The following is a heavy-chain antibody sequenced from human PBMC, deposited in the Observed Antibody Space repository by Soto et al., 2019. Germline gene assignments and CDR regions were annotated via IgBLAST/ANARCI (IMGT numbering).Heavy chain of an antibody. CDR1: GYTFTNYG. D-gene: IGHD3-10*01. Sequence: QVQLVQSGGEVKKPGASVKVSCKASGYTFTNYGISWVRQAPGQGLEGMGWINVYNGNTKYAQKVQGRVTMTTDTSTRTAYMEVRSLRSDDTAVYYCARGVGSGSYYNQYNWFDPWGQGTLVTVSS. CDR2: INVYNGNT. J-gene: IGHJ5*02. V-gene: IGHV1-18*01. CDR3: ARGVGSGSYYNQYNWFDP.